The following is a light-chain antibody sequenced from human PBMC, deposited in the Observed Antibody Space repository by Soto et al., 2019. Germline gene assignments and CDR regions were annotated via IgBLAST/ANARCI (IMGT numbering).Light chain of an antibody. V-gene: IGLV4-69*01. CDR3: QTWDTGIVL. CDR1: SGHTNYA. J-gene: IGLJ2*01. Sequence: QLVLTQPPSASASLGASVRLTCTLSSGHTNYAIAWHQLQPEKGPRYLMKLDSDGSHTKGDGIPNRLSGSSSGAERYLTISSLQSDDEADYSCQTWDTGIVLFGGGTKLPVL. CDR2: LDSDGSH.